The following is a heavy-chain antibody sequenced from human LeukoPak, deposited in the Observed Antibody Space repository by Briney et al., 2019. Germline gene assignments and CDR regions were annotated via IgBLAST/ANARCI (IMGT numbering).Heavy chain of an antibody. CDR1: GFTFSAYG. CDR2: IWSDGGKS. D-gene: IGHD2-2*01. J-gene: IGHJ4*02. Sequence: PGGSLRLSCAASGFTFSAYGMHWVRQAPGKGLEWVAVIWSDGGKSYNSDSVKGRFTISRDNSKNTLYLQMNSLRADDTGVYYCATDSIGPATDFDYWGQGTLVTVSS. V-gene: IGHV3-33*01. CDR3: ATDSIGPATDFDY.